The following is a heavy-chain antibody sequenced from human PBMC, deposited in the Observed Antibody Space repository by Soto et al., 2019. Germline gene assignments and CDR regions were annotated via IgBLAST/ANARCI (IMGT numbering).Heavy chain of an antibody. CDR3: ARDPTITGTFYGMDV. CDR1: GGSISSGGYY. J-gene: IGHJ6*02. V-gene: IGHV4-31*03. D-gene: IGHD1-7*01. CDR2: IYYSGST. Sequence: SETLSLTCTVSGGSISSGGYYWSWIRQHPGKGLEWIGYIYYSGSTYYNPSLKSRVTISVDTSKNQFSLKLSSVTAADTAVYYCARDPTITGTFYGMDVWGQGTTVTVSS.